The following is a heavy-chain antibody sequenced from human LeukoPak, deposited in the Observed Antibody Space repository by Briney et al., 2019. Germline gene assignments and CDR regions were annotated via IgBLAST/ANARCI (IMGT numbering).Heavy chain of an antibody. CDR1: GFTFSSYW. J-gene: IGHJ3*02. CDR3: ARYCSGGSCYSPYTFDI. D-gene: IGHD2-15*01. V-gene: IGHV3-74*01. CDR2: INSDASIT. Sequence: GGSLRLSCAASGFTFSSYWMHWVRQAPGKGLVWVSRINSDASITNYADSVQGRFTISRDNAKNTLYLQMSSLRAEDTAVYYCARYCSGGSCYSPYTFDIWGQGTMVTVSS.